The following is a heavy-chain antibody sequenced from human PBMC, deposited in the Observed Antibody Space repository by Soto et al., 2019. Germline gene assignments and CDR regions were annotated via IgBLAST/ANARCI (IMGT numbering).Heavy chain of an antibody. CDR2: IIPILGIA. D-gene: IGHD1-1*01. J-gene: IGHJ4*02. CDR1: GGTFSSYT. V-gene: IGHV1-69*02. CDR3: AWRAEWNDVLHYFDY. Sequence: QVQLVQSGAEVKTPGSSVKVSCKASGGTFSSYTISWVRQAPGQGLEWMGRIIPILGIANYAQKFQGRVTITADKSTSTAYMELSSLRSEDTDVYYCAWRAEWNDVLHYFDYWGQGTLVTVSS.